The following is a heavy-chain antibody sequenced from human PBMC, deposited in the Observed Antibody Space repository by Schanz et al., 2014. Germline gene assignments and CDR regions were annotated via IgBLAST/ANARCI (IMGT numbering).Heavy chain of an antibody. D-gene: IGHD3-10*01. CDR1: GYSFTPFP. CDR3: ARGRGFYDY. Sequence: QVQLVQSWAEVKGPGASVKVSCKASGYSFTPFPIHWVRQAPGQRLEWMGWINSANGNTKYSHRFQGRVSITADTSTNTAYMELSSLTSEDTAVHYCARGRGFYDYWGQGTLVTVSS. J-gene: IGHJ4*02. V-gene: IGHV1-3*01. CDR2: INSANGNT.